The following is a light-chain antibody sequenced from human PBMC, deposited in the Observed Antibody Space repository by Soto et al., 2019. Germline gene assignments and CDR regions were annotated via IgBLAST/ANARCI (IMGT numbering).Light chain of an antibody. CDR3: ATWDDSLNGVV. CDR2: GNN. Sequence: QSVLTQPPSVSGAPGPRVTISCTGSSANIGAAYNVDWYQQLPGTAPKLLIYGNNNRPSGVPARFSGSKSGTSASLAISGLQSDDEADYYYATWDDSLNGVVFGGGTKLTVL. CDR1: SANIGAAYN. V-gene: IGLV1-40*01. J-gene: IGLJ2*01.